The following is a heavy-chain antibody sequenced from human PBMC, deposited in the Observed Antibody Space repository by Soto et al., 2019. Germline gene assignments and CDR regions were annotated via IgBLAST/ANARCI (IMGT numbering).Heavy chain of an antibody. CDR2: INQDGSES. Sequence: EVQLVESGGGLVQPGGSLRLSCVVSGLTFRSYWMSWVRQAPGKGLEWVANINQDGSESYYVDSVKGRFTISRDNAKNSLYLKKNSLRAEDTAVYYCARPARECSSPGCANWGQGTLVTVSS. V-gene: IGHV3-7*01. J-gene: IGHJ4*02. D-gene: IGHD2-2*01. CDR1: GLTFRSYW. CDR3: ARPARECSSPGCAN.